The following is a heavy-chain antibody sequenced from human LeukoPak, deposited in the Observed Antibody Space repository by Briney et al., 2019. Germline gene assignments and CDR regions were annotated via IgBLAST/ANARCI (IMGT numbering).Heavy chain of an antibody. CDR1: GFTFSSYA. J-gene: IGHJ4*02. D-gene: IGHD2-2*01. Sequence: GGSLRLSCAASGFTFSSYAMSWVRQAPGKGLEWVSSISGSSSYIHYADSVRGRFTISRDNAKNSLYLQMNSLRVEDTAVYYCASRDCSSSSCFIDYWGQGTLVTVSS. CDR2: ISGSSSYI. CDR3: ASRDCSSSSCFIDY. V-gene: IGHV3-21*01.